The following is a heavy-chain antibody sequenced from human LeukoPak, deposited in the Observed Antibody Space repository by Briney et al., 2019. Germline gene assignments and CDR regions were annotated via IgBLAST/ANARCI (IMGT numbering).Heavy chain of an antibody. Sequence: PGGSLRLSCAASGFTVSSNYMSWVPQAPGKGLEWVSAISGSGGSTYYADSVKGRFTISRDNSKNTLYLQMNSLRAEDTAVYYCAKDPLFVAGRGDYWGQGTLVTVSS. CDR2: ISGSGGST. V-gene: IGHV3-23*01. J-gene: IGHJ4*02. CDR3: AKDPLFVAGRGDY. CDR1: GFTVSSNY. D-gene: IGHD1-14*01.